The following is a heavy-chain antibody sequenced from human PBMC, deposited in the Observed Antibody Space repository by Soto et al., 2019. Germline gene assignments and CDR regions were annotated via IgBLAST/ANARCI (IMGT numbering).Heavy chain of an antibody. Sequence: QVQLVESGGGVVQPGRSLRLSCTASGFTFSDYGMNWVRQAPGKGLEWLSVIWHDGGAKYYAESVTGRITISRDNSKNTVHLQIDSLGAEDTALYYCARDRGRDSRIDYWGQGTLVTFSS. CDR2: IWHDGGAK. V-gene: IGHV3-33*01. CDR1: GFTFSDYG. CDR3: ARDRGRDSRIDY. D-gene: IGHD3-22*01. J-gene: IGHJ4*02.